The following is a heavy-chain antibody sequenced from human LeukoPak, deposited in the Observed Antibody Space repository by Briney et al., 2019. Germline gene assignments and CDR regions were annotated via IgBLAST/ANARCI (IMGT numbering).Heavy chain of an antibody. CDR1: GGSISSYY. J-gene: IGHJ4*02. V-gene: IGHV4-59*01. D-gene: IGHD2-21*02. Sequence: SETLSLTCTVSGGSISSYYWSWIRQPPGKGLEWIGYIYYSGSTNYNPSLKSRVTISVDTSKNQFSLELSSVTAADTAVYYCARLTADFDYWGQGTLVTVSS. CDR2: IYYSGST. CDR3: ARLTADFDY.